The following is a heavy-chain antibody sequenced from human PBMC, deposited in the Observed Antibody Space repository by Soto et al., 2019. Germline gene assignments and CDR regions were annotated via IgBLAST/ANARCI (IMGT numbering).Heavy chain of an antibody. CDR1: GFILSSYG. J-gene: IGHJ6*02. Sequence: PGGSLRLSCAASGFILSSYGMHWVRQAPGKGPEWVAVISYDGSNKYYADSVKGRFTISRDISKNTLYLQMNSLRAEDTAVYYCAKDRSSSFGYYYYYGMDVWGQGTTVTVSS. D-gene: IGHD6-6*01. V-gene: IGHV3-30*18. CDR2: ISYDGSNK. CDR3: AKDRSSSFGYYYYYGMDV.